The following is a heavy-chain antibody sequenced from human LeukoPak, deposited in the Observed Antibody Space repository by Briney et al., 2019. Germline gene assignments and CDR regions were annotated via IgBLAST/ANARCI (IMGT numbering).Heavy chain of an antibody. CDR1: GFTFSTYS. D-gene: IGHD3-3*01. J-gene: IGHJ5*02. V-gene: IGHV3-23*01. CDR2: ISGSGGST. CDR3: AGGSGSSWFDP. Sequence: GGSLRLSCAASGFTFSTYSMSWVRQAPGKGLEWVSAISGSGGSTHYADSVKGRFTISRDDSQNTLYLQVNSLRVEDTAVYYCAGGSGSSWFDPWGQGTLVTVSS.